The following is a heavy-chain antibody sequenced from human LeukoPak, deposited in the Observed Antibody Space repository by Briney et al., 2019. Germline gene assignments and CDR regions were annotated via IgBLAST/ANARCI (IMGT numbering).Heavy chain of an antibody. D-gene: IGHD3-10*01. Sequence: ASVKVSCKASGYTFTSYGISWVRQAPGQGLEWIGWISAYNGNTNYAQKLQGRVTMTTDTSTSTAYMELRSLRSDDTAVYYCAREVWFGELSERTLDYWGQGTLVTVSS. J-gene: IGHJ4*02. V-gene: IGHV1-18*01. CDR1: GYTFTSYG. CDR2: ISAYNGNT. CDR3: AREVWFGELSERTLDY.